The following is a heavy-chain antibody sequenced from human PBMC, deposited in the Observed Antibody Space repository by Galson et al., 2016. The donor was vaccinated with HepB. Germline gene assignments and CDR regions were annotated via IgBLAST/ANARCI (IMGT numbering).Heavy chain of an antibody. J-gene: IGHJ6*02. CDR2: IDWDDNK. CDR3: ARMPGSIAMVRGGVHDYFGMDV. D-gene: IGHD3-10*01. V-gene: IGHV2-70*01. CDR1: GFSLSSSGMC. Sequence: PALVKPTQTLTLTCTFSGFSLSSSGMCVSWIRQPPGKALEWLALIDWDDNKYYSTSLKTRLTISKDTSKNQVVLTMTNMDPVDTATYYCARMPGSIAMVRGGVHDYFGMDVWGQGTTVTVSS.